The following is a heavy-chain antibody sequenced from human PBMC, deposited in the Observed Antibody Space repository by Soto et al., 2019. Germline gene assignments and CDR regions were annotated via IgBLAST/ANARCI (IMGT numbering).Heavy chain of an antibody. Sequence: EVQLLESGGGFVQPGGSLRLSCAASGFTFSSYASSWVRQAPGKGLEWVSTISGSGGSTYYADSVKGRFTITRDNSASTPDRQMNTLPPGDTAVYYCAKESNAAAGTGYFQHWGQGSLVVVSS. CDR3: AKESNAAAGTGYFQH. CDR1: GFTFSSYA. V-gene: IGHV3-23*01. CDR2: ISGSGGST. D-gene: IGHD6-13*01. J-gene: IGHJ1*01.